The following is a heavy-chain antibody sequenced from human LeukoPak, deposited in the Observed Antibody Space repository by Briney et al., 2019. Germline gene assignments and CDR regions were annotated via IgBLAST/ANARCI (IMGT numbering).Heavy chain of an antibody. J-gene: IGHJ3*02. CDR2: IYSGGST. D-gene: IGHD3-22*01. CDR1: GFTVSSNY. CDR3: ASYYDSSGYYYVAAFDI. V-gene: IGHV3-66*02. Sequence: PGGSLRLSCAASGFTVSSNYMSWVRQAPGKGLEWVSVIYSGGSTYYADSVKGRFTISRDNSKNTLYLQMNCLRAEDTAVYYCASYYDSSGYYYVAAFDIWGQGTMVTVSS.